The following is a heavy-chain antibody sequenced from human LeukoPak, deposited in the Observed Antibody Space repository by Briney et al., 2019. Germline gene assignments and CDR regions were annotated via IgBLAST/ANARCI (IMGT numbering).Heavy chain of an antibody. CDR1: GYSISSGYY. CDR2: IFYTGTT. CDR3: AGFSRFRDHSYTSGGDGDS. Sequence: PSETQSLTCTVSGYSISSGYYWGWIRQSPGKGLEWIGYIFYTGTTTYNPSLKGRLTISLGTSNNQFSLRLKSVTAADTAVYYCAGFSRFRDHSYTSGGDGDSWGPGILVTVSS. J-gene: IGHJ4*02. D-gene: IGHD3-10*01. V-gene: IGHV4-38-2*02.